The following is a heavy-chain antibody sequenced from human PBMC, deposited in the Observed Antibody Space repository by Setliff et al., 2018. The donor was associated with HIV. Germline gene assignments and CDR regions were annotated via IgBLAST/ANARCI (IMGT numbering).Heavy chain of an antibody. V-gene: IGHV4-39*01. CDR3: ASLPPLYDSSGYYFDY. Sequence: SETLSLTCTVSGGSISSSSYYWGWIRQPPGKGLQWIGSIYYRGSTYYNPSLNSRVTISVDASKNQFSLKLSSVTAADTAVYYCASLPPLYDSSGYYFDYWGQGTLVTVSS. D-gene: IGHD3-22*01. J-gene: IGHJ4*02. CDR1: GGSISSSSYY. CDR2: IYYRGST.